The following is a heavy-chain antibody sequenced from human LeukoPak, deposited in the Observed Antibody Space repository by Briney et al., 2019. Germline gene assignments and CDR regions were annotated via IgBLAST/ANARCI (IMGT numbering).Heavy chain of an antibody. V-gene: IGHV3-23*01. Sequence: GGSLRLSCTASDFAFTSSGMSWVRQVPGTGQDGVSFISATGLSTYYADSVKGRFTVSRDNSKNTLYLQMNSLRAADTAVYYCAKLMRHMMEDVLDLWGQGTVVTVSS. J-gene: IGHJ3*01. CDR2: ISATGLST. CDR1: DFAFTSSG. D-gene: IGHD3-16*01. CDR3: AKLMRHMMEDVLDL.